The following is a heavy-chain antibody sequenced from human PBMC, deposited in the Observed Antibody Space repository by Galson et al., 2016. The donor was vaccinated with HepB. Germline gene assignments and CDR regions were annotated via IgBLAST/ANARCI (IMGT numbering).Heavy chain of an antibody. D-gene: IGHD1-20*01. CDR2: INTNTGNP. CDR3: ARATEIPGTYWFDS. CDR1: GYTFTNYA. Sequence: SVKVSCKASGYTFTNYAINWVRQAPGQGLEWMGWINTNTGNPTYAQGFTGRFVFSLDTSVSTAYLQISSLKAEDTAVYYCARATEIPGTYWFDSWGQGTLVTVSS. V-gene: IGHV7-4-1*02. J-gene: IGHJ5*01.